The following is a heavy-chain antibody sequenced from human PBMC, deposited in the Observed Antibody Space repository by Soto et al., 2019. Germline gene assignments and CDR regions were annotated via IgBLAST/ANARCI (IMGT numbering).Heavy chain of an antibody. CDR1: GGSISSYY. Sequence: PSETLSLTCTVSGGSISSYYWSWIRQPPGKGLEWIGYIYYSGSTNYNPSLKSRVTISVDTSKNQFSLKLSSVTAADTAVYYCAGRHRYPFDIWGQGTTVPVSS. V-gene: IGHV4-59*08. CDR2: IYYSGST. J-gene: IGHJ3*02. D-gene: IGHD3-16*02. CDR3: AGRHRYPFDI.